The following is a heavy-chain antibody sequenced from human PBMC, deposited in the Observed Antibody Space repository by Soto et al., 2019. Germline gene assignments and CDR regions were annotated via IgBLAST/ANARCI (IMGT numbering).Heavy chain of an antibody. Sequence: QVQLVQSGAEVKKPGSSVKVSCKASGGTFSSYAISWVRQAPGQGLEWMGGIIPIFGTANYAQKFQGRVTITADESTSTAYMELSSLRSEDTAVYYCARGNTMMRGKYYYGMDVWGQGTTVTVSS. CDR1: GGTFSSYA. V-gene: IGHV1-69*12. D-gene: IGHD3-22*01. CDR3: ARGNTMMRGKYYYGMDV. CDR2: IIPIFGTA. J-gene: IGHJ6*02.